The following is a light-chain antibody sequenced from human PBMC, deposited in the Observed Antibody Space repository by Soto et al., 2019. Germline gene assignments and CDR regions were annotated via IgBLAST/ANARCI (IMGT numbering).Light chain of an antibody. CDR1: QSITNW. CDR2: DAS. J-gene: IGKJ1*01. Sequence: DIQMTQSPSTLSASVGDRVTITCRASQSITNWLAWYQQKPGKAPELLIYDASSLESGVPSRFSGSGSGTEFTLTISSLQPDDFATYYCQQYNSYSWTFGQGTKWIS. CDR3: QQYNSYSWT. V-gene: IGKV1-5*01.